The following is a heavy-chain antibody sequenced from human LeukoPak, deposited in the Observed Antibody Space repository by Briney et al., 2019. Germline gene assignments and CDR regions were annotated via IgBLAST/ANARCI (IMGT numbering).Heavy chain of an antibody. V-gene: IGHV3-15*01. CDR1: GFTFSNAW. CDR2: IKSKTDGGTT. Sequence: PGGSLRLSCAASGFTFSNAWMSWVRQAPGKGLEWVGRIKSKTDGGTTDYAAPVKGRFTISRDDSKNTLYLQMNSLKTEDTAVYYCTTAPSYYDFWSGYYTAFDPWGQGTLVTVSS. CDR3: TTAPSYYDFWSGYYTAFDP. J-gene: IGHJ5*02. D-gene: IGHD3-3*01.